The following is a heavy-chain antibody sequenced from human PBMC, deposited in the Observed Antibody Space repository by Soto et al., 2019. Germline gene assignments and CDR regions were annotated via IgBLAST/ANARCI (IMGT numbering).Heavy chain of an antibody. Sequence: GGSLRLSCAASGFTFSSYGMHWVRQAPGKGLEWVAVISYDGSNKYYADSVKGRFTISRDNSKNTLYLQMNSLRAEDTAVYYCAKGSSNYYDSSGYYGFNDYWGQATLVTVSS. CDR1: GFTFSSYG. CDR2: ISYDGSNK. J-gene: IGHJ4*02. V-gene: IGHV3-30*18. CDR3: AKGSSNYYDSSGYYGFNDY. D-gene: IGHD3-22*01.